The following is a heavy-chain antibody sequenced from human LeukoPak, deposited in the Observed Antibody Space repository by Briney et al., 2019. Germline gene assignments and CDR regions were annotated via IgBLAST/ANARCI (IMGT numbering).Heavy chain of an antibody. CDR1: GFTFSSYG. Sequence: GGSLRLSCAASGFTFSSYGMHWVRQAPGKGLEWVAVISYDGSNEYYADSVKGRFTISRDNSKNTLYLQMNSLRAEDTAVYYCAKDGGNIVVVVAATSEFFDYWGQGTLVTVSS. J-gene: IGHJ4*02. CDR3: AKDGGNIVVVVAATSEFFDY. V-gene: IGHV3-30*18. D-gene: IGHD2-15*01. CDR2: ISYDGSNE.